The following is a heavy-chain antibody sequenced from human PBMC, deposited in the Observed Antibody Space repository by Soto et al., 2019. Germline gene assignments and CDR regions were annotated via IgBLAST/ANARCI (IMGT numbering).Heavy chain of an antibody. D-gene: IGHD1-7*01. Sequence: SETLSLTCTVSGCSFTSNNWWTWVRQPPGQGLEWIGEIYRTGSTNYNPSLKSRVTISLDKSENQFSLKVTSLTAADTAVYYCASRDPGTSVDYWGQGTLVPVSS. J-gene: IGHJ4*02. CDR1: GCSFTSNNW. CDR2: IYRTGST. V-gene: IGHV4-4*02. CDR3: ASRDPGTSVDY.